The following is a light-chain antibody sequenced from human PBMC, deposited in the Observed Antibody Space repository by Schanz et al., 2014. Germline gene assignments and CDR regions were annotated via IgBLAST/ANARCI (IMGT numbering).Light chain of an antibody. Sequence: QSALIQPPSVSGSPGQSVTISCTGTSSDVGSYDYVSWYQQHPGTVPKPMIYNVNTQPSGVPDRFSGSKSGNTASMTISGLQAEDEADYYCCSYAGSYTWVFGGGTQLTVL. CDR1: SSDVGSYDY. V-gene: IGLV2-11*01. CDR2: NVN. J-gene: IGLJ3*02. CDR3: CSYAGSYTWV.